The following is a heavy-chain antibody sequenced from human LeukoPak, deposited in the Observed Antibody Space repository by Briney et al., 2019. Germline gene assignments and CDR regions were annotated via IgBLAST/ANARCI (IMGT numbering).Heavy chain of an antibody. J-gene: IGHJ4*02. CDR1: GYTFTSYD. CDR2: MNPNSGNT. V-gene: IGHV1-8*01. CDR3: ARASGYSYGYDN. D-gene: IGHD5-18*01. Sequence: ASVTVSCLASGYTFTSYDINWVRQAAGQGLAWMGWMNPNSGNTGYAQRFQGRVTMTRNTSINTAYMELSSLRSEDTAMYYCARASGYSYGYDNWGQGTLVTVSS.